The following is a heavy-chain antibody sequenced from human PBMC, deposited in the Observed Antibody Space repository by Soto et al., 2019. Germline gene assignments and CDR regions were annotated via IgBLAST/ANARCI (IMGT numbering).Heavy chain of an antibody. Sequence: EVQLVESGGGLVQPGGSLRLSCAASGFTFSTYWMHWIRQVPGKGLEWVSRINSDASHTYYADSVKGRFTIYRYNAKNTLHLEMNSLRAQDTAVFYCVGDGLGITTSCYGNWFDPWGQGTLVTVSS. CDR1: GFTFSTYW. CDR3: VGDGLGITTSCYGNWFDP. V-gene: IGHV3-74*01. J-gene: IGHJ5*02. D-gene: IGHD2-15*01. CDR2: INSDASHT.